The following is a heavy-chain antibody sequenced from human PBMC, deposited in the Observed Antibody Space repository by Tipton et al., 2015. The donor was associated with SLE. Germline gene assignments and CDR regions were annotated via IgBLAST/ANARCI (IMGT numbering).Heavy chain of an antibody. CDR1: GGSFSGYY. J-gene: IGHJ2*01. Sequence: TLSLTCAVYGGSFSGYYWTWIRQPPGKGLEWIGEINHSGDTNYNPSLKSRVTISVDTSKNHFSLKLSSVTAADTAVYYCARPRVGYGDFQYFDLWGRGTLVTVSS. D-gene: IGHD4-17*01. V-gene: IGHV4-34*01. CDR2: INHSGDT. CDR3: ARPRVGYGDFQYFDL.